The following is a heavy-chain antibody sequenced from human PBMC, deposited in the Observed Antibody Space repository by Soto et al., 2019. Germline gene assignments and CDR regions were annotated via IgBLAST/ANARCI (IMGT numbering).Heavy chain of an antibody. Sequence: SVKVSCKASGGTFSSYAISWVRQAPGQGLEWMGGIIPIFGTANYAQKFQGGVTITADESTSTAYMELSSLRSEDTAVYYCARDRNLEHYYDSSGYEYWGQGTLVTVSS. J-gene: IGHJ4*02. D-gene: IGHD3-22*01. CDR3: ARDRNLEHYYDSSGYEY. CDR2: IIPIFGTA. CDR1: GGTFSSYA. V-gene: IGHV1-69*13.